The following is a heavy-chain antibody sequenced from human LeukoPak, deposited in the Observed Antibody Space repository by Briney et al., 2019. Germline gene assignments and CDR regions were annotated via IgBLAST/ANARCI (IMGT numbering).Heavy chain of an antibody. CDR3: AKDRGSYSYVDY. D-gene: IGHD1-26*01. V-gene: IGHV3-30*02. Sequence: GGSLRLSCAASGFTFSSYGMHWVRQAPGKGLEWVAFIRYDGSNKYYADSVKGRFTISRDNSKNTQYLQMNSLRAEDTAVYYCAKDRGSYSYVDYWGQGTLVTVSS. J-gene: IGHJ4*02. CDR1: GFTFSSYG. CDR2: IRYDGSNK.